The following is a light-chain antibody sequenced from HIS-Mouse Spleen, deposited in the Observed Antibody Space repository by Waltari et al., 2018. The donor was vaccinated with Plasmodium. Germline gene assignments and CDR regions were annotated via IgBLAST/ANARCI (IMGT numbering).Light chain of an antibody. CDR3: SSYTSSSTLV. CDR2: DVS. CDR1: SSDVGGYNY. J-gene: IGLJ2*01. V-gene: IGLV2-14*03. Sequence: QSALTQPASVSGSPGQSITLSCPATSSDVGGYNYVSWYQQHPGKAPKLMIYDVSNRPSGVSNRFSGSKSGNTASLTISGLQAEDEADYYCSSYTSSSTLVFGGGTKLTVL.